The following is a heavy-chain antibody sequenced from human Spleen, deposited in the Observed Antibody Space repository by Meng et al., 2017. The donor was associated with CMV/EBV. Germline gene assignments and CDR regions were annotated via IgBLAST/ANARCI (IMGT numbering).Heavy chain of an antibody. CDR2: ISSSSYI. CDR1: GFTFSSYS. CDR3: TTLGGDDYYFDY. D-gene: IGHD4/OR15-4a*01. V-gene: IGHV3-21*04. J-gene: IGHJ4*02. Sequence: GGSLRLSCAASGFTFSSYSMNWVRQAPGKGLEWVSSISSSSYIYYADSVKGRFTISRDNAKNSLYLQMNSLRVEDMALYYCTTLGGDDYYFDYWGQGALVTVSS.